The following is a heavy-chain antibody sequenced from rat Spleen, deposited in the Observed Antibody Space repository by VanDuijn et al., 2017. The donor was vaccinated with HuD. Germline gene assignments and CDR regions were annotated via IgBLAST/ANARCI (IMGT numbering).Heavy chain of an antibody. J-gene: IGHJ2*01. Sequence: EVQLQESGPGLVKPSQSLSLTCSVTGYSITSSYRWNWIRKFPGNKLEWMGYINSAGSTNYNPSLKSRISITRDTSKNQFFLQVNSVTTEDTATYYCARERELYNNYGYWGQGVMVTVSS. CDR1: GYSITSSYR. CDR2: INSAGST. V-gene: IGHV3-3*01. D-gene: IGHD1-10*01. CDR3: ARERELYNNYGY.